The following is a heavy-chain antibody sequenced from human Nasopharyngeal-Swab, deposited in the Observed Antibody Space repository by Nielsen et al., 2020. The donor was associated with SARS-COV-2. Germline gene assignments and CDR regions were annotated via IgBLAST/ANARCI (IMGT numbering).Heavy chain of an antibody. V-gene: IGHV1-46*01. CDR3: VRDRGESFDL. CDR2: INPTGDGT. Sequence: WVRQTPGQGLEWMGIINPTGDGTMYAQKFEGRVTMTRDTSTSTVYMEMSNLRSDDTAVYYYVRDRGESFDLWGQGTMVTVSS. J-gene: IGHJ3*01. D-gene: IGHD3-10*01.